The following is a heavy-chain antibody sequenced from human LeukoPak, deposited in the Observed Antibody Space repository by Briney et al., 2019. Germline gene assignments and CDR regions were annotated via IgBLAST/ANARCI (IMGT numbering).Heavy chain of an antibody. CDR2: ISSSGSTI. CDR1: GFTFSSYE. D-gene: IGHD6-13*01. CDR3: AKAVYSLDY. J-gene: IGHJ4*02. Sequence: PGGSLRLSCAASGFTFSSYEMNWDRQAPGNGLEWVSYISSSGSTIYYADSVKGRFTIFRDSSKNTLHLQMNSLRVEDTAVYYCAKAVYSLDYWGQGTLVTVSS. V-gene: IGHV3-48*03.